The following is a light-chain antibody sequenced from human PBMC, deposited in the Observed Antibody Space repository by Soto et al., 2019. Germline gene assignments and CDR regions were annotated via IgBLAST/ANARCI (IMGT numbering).Light chain of an antibody. CDR3: QQYGSSSWT. CDR1: QSVSND. CDR2: GAS. J-gene: IGKJ1*01. V-gene: IGKV3-20*01. Sequence: EIVLTQSPATLSVSPGERATLSCRASQSVSNDLAWYQHQPGQAPRLLIYGASNRATGIPDSFGGNGSGTEFTLNISRLEPEDFAVYYCQQYGSSSWTFGQGTKVEIK.